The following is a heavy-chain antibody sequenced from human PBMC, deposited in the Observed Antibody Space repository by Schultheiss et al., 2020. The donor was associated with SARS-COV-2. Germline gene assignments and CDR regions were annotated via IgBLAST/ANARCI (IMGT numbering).Heavy chain of an antibody. CDR1: GGSFSGYY. V-gene: IGHV4-34*01. CDR3: ARGYSRIEP. J-gene: IGHJ5*02. CDR2: IYYSGST. D-gene: IGHD6-13*01. Sequence: SETLSLTCAVYGGSFSGYYWSWIRQPPGKGLEWIGYIYYSGSTNYNPSLKSRVTISVDTSKNQFSLKLSSVTAADTAVYYCARGYSRIEPWGQGTLVTVSS.